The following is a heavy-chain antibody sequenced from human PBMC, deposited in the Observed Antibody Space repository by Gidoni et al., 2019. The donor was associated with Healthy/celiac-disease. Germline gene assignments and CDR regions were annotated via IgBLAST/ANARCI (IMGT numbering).Heavy chain of an antibody. V-gene: IGHV4-59*01. CDR3: ARCSGGSCYYFDY. CDR1: GGSISSYY. Sequence: QVQLQESGPGLVKPSETLSLTCTVSGGSISSYYWSWIRQPPGKGLEWIGYIYYSGSTNYNPSLKSRVTISVDTSKNQFSLKLSSVTAADTAVYYCARCSGGSCYYFDYWGQGTLVTVSS. D-gene: IGHD2-15*01. J-gene: IGHJ4*02. CDR2: IYYSGST.